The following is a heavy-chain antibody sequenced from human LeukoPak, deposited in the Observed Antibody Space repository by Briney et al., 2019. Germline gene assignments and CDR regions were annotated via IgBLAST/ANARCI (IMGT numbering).Heavy chain of an antibody. J-gene: IGHJ6*04. CDR1: GGSFSGYY. CDR2: INHSGST. CDR3: ARGRGYCSSTSCYHLDV. D-gene: IGHD2-2*01. V-gene: IGHV4-34*01. Sequence: SETLSLTCAVYGGSFSGYYWSWIRQPPGKGLEWIGEINHSGSTNYNPSLKSRVTISVDTSTNQFSLKLSSVTAADTAVYYCARGRGYCSSTSCYHLDVWGKGTTVTVSS.